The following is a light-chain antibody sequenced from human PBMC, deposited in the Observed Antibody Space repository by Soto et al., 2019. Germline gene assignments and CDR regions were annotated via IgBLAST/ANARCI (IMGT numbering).Light chain of an antibody. J-gene: IGKJ1*01. CDR1: QSVSSSY. Sequence: EIVLTQSPGTLSLSPGERATLSCRASQSVSSSYLAGYQQKPGQAPRLLIYGASSRATGIPDRFSGSGSGTDFTLTISRLEPEDCAVYYCQQYGSSPSWTFGQGTKVEIK. CDR2: GAS. V-gene: IGKV3-20*01. CDR3: QQYGSSPSWT.